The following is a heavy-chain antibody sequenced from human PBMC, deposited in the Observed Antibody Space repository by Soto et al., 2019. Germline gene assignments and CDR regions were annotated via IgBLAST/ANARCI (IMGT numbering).Heavy chain of an antibody. Sequence: GASVKVSCKASGYTFTSYGISWVRQAPGQGLEWMGWISAYNGNTNYAQKLQGRVTMTTDTSTSTAYMELRSLRSDDTAVYYCARATTYCSSTSCYVPFDYWGQRTLVTAPQ. CDR1: GYTFTSYG. CDR2: ISAYNGNT. CDR3: ARATTYCSSTSCYVPFDY. J-gene: IGHJ4*02. D-gene: IGHD2-2*01. V-gene: IGHV1-18*01.